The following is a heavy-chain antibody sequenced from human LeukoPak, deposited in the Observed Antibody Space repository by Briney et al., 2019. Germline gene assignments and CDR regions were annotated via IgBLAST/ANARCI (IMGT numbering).Heavy chain of an antibody. Sequence: GGSLRLSCAASGFTCCDYYMSWIRQAPGMGLVGFLYISSSGSTIYYADSVKGRFTISRDNAKDSLYLQMNSLRAEDTAVYYCARDWGYCSSTSCLFDYWGQGTLVTVSS. CDR1: GFTCCDYY. V-gene: IGHV3-11*04. CDR2: ISSSGSTI. D-gene: IGHD2-2*01. J-gene: IGHJ4*02. CDR3: ARDWGYCSSTSCLFDY.